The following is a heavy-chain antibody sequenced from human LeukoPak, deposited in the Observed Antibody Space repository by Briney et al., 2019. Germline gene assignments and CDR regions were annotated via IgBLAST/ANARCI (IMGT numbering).Heavy chain of an antibody. J-gene: IGHJ6*03. D-gene: IGHD3-3*01. CDR1: GYTLTELS. V-gene: IGHV1-24*01. CDR3: ATSPALEGVFGPPEYYMDV. Sequence: GASVKVSCKVSGYTLTELSMHWVRQAPGKGLEWMGGFDPEDGETIYAQKFQGRVTMTEDTSTDTAYMELSSLRSEDTAVYYCATSPALEGVFGPPEYYMDVWGKGTTVTVSS. CDR2: FDPEDGET.